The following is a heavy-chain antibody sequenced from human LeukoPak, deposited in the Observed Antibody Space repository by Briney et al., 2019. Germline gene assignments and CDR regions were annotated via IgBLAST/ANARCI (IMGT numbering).Heavy chain of an antibody. CDR3: TRDGDSSSWPYHFDY. V-gene: IGHV3-23*01. D-gene: IGHD6-13*01. J-gene: IGHJ4*02. CDR2: ITNTGGST. CDR1: GFTFSSYA. Sequence: GGSLRLSCAASGFTFSSYAMSWVRQAPGKGLEWVSAITNTGGSTYYADSVKGRFTISRDNSKNTLYLQMNSLKTEDTAVYYCTRDGDSSSWPYHFDYWGQGTLVTVSS.